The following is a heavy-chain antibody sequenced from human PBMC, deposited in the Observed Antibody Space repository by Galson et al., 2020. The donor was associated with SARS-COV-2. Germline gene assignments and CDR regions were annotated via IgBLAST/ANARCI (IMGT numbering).Heavy chain of an antibody. CDR1: GFTFSSYA. V-gene: IGHV3-23*01. CDR2: ISGSGGST. Sequence: GGSLRLSCAASGFTFSSYAMSWVRQAPGKGLEWVSAISGSGGSTYYADSVKGRFTISRDNSKNTLYLQMNSLRAEDTAVYYCAKEGEVWYCISTSCYGMDVWGQGTTVTVSS. D-gene: IGHD2-2*01. J-gene: IGHJ6*02. CDR3: AKEGEVWYCISTSCYGMDV.